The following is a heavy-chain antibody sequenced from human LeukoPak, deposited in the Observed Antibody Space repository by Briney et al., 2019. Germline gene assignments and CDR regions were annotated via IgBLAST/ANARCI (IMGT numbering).Heavy chain of an antibody. CDR1: GLTFRTTW. V-gene: IGHV3-74*01. Sequence: RAGGPLRLSCATSGLTFRTTWMHWVRQAPGKGLMWVSRMNGEGTTIDYADSVKGRFTVSRDYAKNTLFLQMNNLRTEDTALYFCATARNFRFEYWGQGSLVIVSA. CDR3: ATARNFRFEY. CDR2: MNGEGTTI. J-gene: IGHJ4*02. D-gene: IGHD1-7*01.